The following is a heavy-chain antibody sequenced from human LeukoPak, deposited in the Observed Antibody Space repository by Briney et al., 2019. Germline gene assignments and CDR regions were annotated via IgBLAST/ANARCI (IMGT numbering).Heavy chain of an antibody. CDR2: IKQDGSEK. V-gene: IGHV3-7*03. Sequence: PGGSLRLSCAASGLTFSSYWMSWVRQAPGKGLEWVANIKQDGSEKYYVDSVKGRFTISRDNAKKSLYLQMNSLRAEDTAVYYCARGGYSYGSDAFDIWGQGTMVTVSS. CDR3: ARGGYSYGSDAFDI. D-gene: IGHD5-18*01. J-gene: IGHJ3*02. CDR1: GLTFSSYW.